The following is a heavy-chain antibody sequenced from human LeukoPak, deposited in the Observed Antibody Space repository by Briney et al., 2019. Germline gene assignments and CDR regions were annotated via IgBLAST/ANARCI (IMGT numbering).Heavy chain of an antibody. Sequence: SETLSLTCTVSGGSISSSSYYWGWIRQPPGKGLEWIGSIYYSGSTYYNPSLKSRVTISVDTSKNQFSLKLSSVTAADTAVYYCARGTGLLDYWGQGTLVTVSS. CDR1: GGSISSSSYY. D-gene: IGHD3/OR15-3a*01. J-gene: IGHJ4*02. CDR3: ARGTGLLDY. CDR2: IYYSGST. V-gene: IGHV4-39*01.